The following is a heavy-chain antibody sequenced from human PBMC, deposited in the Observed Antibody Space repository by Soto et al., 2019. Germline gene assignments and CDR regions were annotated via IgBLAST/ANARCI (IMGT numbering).Heavy chain of an antibody. Sequence: GASVKVSCKASGYTFTGYYMHWVRQAPGQGLEWMGWINPNSGGTNYAQKFQGWVTMTRDTSISTAYMELRSLRSDDTAVYYCAREDDYGYAFDIWGQGTMVTVSS. CDR3: AREDDYGYAFDI. CDR2: INPNSGGT. D-gene: IGHD4-17*01. CDR1: GYTFTGYY. V-gene: IGHV1-2*04. J-gene: IGHJ3*02.